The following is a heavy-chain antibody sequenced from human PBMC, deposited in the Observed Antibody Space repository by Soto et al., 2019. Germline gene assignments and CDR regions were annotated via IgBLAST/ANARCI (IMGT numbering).Heavy chain of an antibody. D-gene: IGHD2-2*03. CDR2: ISGSGGST. Sequence: GGSLRLSCAASGVTFSSYAMSWVRQAPGKGLEWVSGISGSGGSTDYGDSVKGRFTISRDNSKNTVYLQMNSLRAEDTAVYYCAKGLDIVLLPTTMGFDYWGQGTLVTVPS. CDR1: GVTFSSYA. CDR3: AKGLDIVLLPTTMGFDY. V-gene: IGHV3-23*01. J-gene: IGHJ4*02.